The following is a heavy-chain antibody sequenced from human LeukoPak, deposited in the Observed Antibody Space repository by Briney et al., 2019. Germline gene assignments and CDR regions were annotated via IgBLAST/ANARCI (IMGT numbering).Heavy chain of an antibody. CDR1: GFTVSSKF. Sequence: PGGSLRLSCAVSGFTVSSKFMSWVRQAPGKGLEWVAGTSYNGNNKFYADSVKGRFSISRDNSKNTLYLQMDSLRAEDTAVYYCAKGDNYYDSSGYYHVRALFDYWGQGALVTVSS. CDR2: TSYNGNNK. CDR3: AKGDNYYDSSGYYHVRALFDY. D-gene: IGHD3-22*01. V-gene: IGHV3-30*18. J-gene: IGHJ4*02.